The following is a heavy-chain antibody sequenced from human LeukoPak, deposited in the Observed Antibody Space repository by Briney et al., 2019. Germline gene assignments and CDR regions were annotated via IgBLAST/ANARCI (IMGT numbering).Heavy chain of an antibody. D-gene: IGHD3-3*01. CDR3: ARESITIFGVVIYYFDY. CDR2: ISAYNGNT. CDR1: GYTFTSYD. V-gene: IGHV1-18*01. Sequence: ASVKVSCKASGYTFTSYDINWVRQATGQGLEWMGWISAYNGNTNYAQKLQGRVTMTTDTSTSTAYMELRSLRSDDTAVYYCARESITIFGVVIYYFDYWGQGTLVTVSS. J-gene: IGHJ4*02.